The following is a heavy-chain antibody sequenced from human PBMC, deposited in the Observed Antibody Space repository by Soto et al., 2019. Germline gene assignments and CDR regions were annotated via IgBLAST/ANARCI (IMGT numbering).Heavy chain of an antibody. V-gene: IGHV3-23*01. D-gene: IGHD2-8*01. CDR1: GFTFSSFA. CDR3: SKRGLMVYAMGFDS. Sequence: EVQLLESGGGLVQPGGSLRLSCAASGFTFSSFAMSWVRQAPGKGLEWVSAISDSGGSTYYADSVKGRFTISRDNFKNSLYLQMNRLRGEDTDVYYCSKRGLMVYAMGFDSWGQGTLVPVSS. CDR2: ISDSGGST. J-gene: IGHJ5*01.